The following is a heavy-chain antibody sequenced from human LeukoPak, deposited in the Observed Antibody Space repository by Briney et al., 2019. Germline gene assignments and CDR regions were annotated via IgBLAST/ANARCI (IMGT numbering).Heavy chain of an antibody. J-gene: IGHJ4*02. CDR3: ATDYYDNSGDYTLDY. D-gene: IGHD3-22*01. Sequence: TGGSLRLSCAASGFTFRSFAMSWVRQAPGKGLEWVSVISGSGGITHYADSVKGRFTIPRDNSRDTLYLQMNSLRAEDTAVYYCATDYYDNSGDYTLDYWGQGTLVTVSS. CDR2: ISGSGGIT. CDR1: GFTFRSFA. V-gene: IGHV3-23*01.